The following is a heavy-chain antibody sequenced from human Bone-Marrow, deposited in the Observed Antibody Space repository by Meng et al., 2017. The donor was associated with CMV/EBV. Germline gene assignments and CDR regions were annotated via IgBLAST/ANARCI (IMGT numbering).Heavy chain of an antibody. Sequence: ETLSLTCTVSGGSISSYYWSWIRQPPGKGLEWVGRIKSKTNGGTTDYAAPVKGRFTISRDDSKNTLYLQMNSLKTEDTAVYYCTKDVPYSGGALDYWGRGTLVTVSS. D-gene: IGHD3-10*01. CDR3: TKDVPYSGGALDY. J-gene: IGHJ4*02. CDR2: IKSKTNGGTT. CDR1: GGSISSYY. V-gene: IGHV3-15*01.